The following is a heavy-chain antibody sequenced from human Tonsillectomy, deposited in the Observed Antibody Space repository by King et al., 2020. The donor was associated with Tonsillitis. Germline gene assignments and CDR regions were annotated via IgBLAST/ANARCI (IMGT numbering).Heavy chain of an antibody. D-gene: IGHD3/OR15-3a*01. CDR1: GGSISSRSYY. CDR2: LYYSGST. Sequence: QLQESGPGLVRPSETLSLTCTVSGGSISSRSYYWGWIRQPPGKGLEWMGSLYYSGSTDYNPSLKSRVTISVDTSKNQFSLKLTSVTAADTAVYFCARQLGFSDLYYNVMDVWGQGTTVTVSS. V-gene: IGHV4-39*01. CDR3: ARQLGFSDLYYNVMDV. J-gene: IGHJ6*02.